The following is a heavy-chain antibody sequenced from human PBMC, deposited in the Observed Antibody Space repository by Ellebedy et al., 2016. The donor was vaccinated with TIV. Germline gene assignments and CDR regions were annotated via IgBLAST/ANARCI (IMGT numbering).Heavy chain of an antibody. CDR2: LNANGVVI. V-gene: IGHV3-23*01. D-gene: IGHD6-19*01. CDR3: AEDGHGGWSV. J-gene: IGHJ4*02. Sequence: GESLKISCAASGFTFSSYAASWVRQAPGKGLEWVAGLNANGVVIAYADSVKGRSTISRDNSKNTLYLQMNSLRPEDTAVYYCAEDGHGGWSVWGQGTLVTVSS. CDR1: GFTFSSYA.